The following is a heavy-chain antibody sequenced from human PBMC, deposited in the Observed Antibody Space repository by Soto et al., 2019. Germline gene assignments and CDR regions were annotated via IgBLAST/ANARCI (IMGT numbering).Heavy chain of an antibody. CDR3: ARVGSKAVPTDFDY. D-gene: IGHD4-17*01. Sequence: ASVKVSCKASGYTFTGYYMHWVRQAPGQGLEWMGWINPNSGGTNYAQKFQGRVTMTRDTSISTAYMELSRLRSDDTAVYYCARVGSKAVPTDFDYWGQGTLVTVSS. CDR1: GYTFTGYY. J-gene: IGHJ4*02. V-gene: IGHV1-2*02. CDR2: INPNSGGT.